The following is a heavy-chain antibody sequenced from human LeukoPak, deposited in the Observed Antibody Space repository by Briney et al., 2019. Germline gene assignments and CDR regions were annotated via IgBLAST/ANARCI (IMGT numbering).Heavy chain of an antibody. CDR2: TSSDLNVK. CDR1: GFTFRNYV. V-gene: IGHV3-30-3*01. Sequence: GGSLRLSCAASGFTFRNYVIHWVRQAPGKGLEWVAVTSSDLNVKLYADSVKGRFTISRDNSKNTLYLQMNSLRAEDTAVYYCARARTYDSSGPYYYYYAMDVWGQGTTVTVSS. D-gene: IGHD3-22*01. CDR3: ARARTYDSSGPYYYYYAMDV. J-gene: IGHJ6*02.